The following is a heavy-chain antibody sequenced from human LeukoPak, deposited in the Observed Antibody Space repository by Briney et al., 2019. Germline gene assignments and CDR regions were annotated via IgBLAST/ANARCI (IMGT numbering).Heavy chain of an antibody. Sequence: PSETLSLTCTVSGGSISSSSYYWGWLRQPPGTGLEWIGSIYYTGSTYYNPSLKSRVTISVSKSKNHFSLKLSSVTAADTAVYYCARLHYGGNYGYYYYMDVWGKGTTVTISS. CDR1: GGSISSSSYY. J-gene: IGHJ6*03. CDR2: IYYTGST. D-gene: IGHD4-23*01. V-gene: IGHV4-39*02. CDR3: ARLHYGGNYGYYYYMDV.